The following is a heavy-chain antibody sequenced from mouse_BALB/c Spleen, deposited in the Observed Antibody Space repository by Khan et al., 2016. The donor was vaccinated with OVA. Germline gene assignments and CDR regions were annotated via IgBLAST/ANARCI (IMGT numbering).Heavy chain of an antibody. Sequence: EVQLQESGPGLVKPSQSLSLTCTVTGYSITSDYAWNWIRQFPGNKLEWMAYITYSGSTGYNPSLKSRISITHDTSKNQFFLQLNSVTTEDTATYYCARDYGSSYLFFDYWGQGTTLTVSS. D-gene: IGHD1-1*01. J-gene: IGHJ2*01. CDR2: ITYSGST. V-gene: IGHV3-2*02. CDR3: ARDYGSSYLFFDY. CDR1: GYSITSDYA.